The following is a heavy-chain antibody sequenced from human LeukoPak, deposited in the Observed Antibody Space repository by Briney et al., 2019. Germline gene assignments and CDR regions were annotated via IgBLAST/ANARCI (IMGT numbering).Heavy chain of an antibody. Sequence: GGSLRLSCAASGFTFDDYAMHWVRQAPGKGLEWVSLISGDGGSTYYADSVKGRFTISRDNGKNSLYLQMNSLRTEDTALYYCAKDAGGSGSYYSVGYYYYMDVWGKGTTVTVSS. V-gene: IGHV3-43*02. CDR2: ISGDGGST. CDR3: AKDAGGSGSYYSVGYYYYMDV. CDR1: GFTFDDYA. D-gene: IGHD3-10*01. J-gene: IGHJ6*03.